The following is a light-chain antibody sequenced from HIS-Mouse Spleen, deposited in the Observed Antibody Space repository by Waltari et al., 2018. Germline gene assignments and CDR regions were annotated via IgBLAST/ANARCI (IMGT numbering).Light chain of an antibody. J-gene: IGLJ1*01. CDR3: CSYAGSYTYV. CDR2: YVC. Sequence: QSALTQPRSVSGSPGQSVTISCTGTSRDVGGYNYVSWYQQHPGKAPKLLIYYVCKRPSVVPDRFSGSKSGNTASLTISGLQAEDEADYYCCSYAGSYTYVFGTGTKVTVL. V-gene: IGLV2-11*01. CDR1: SRDVGGYNY.